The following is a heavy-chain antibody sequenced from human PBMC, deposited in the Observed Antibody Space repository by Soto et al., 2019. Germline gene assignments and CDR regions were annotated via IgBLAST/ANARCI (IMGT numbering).Heavy chain of an antibody. Sequence: TSETLSLICTVSGGSITTGVYYWIWIRQLPGKGLEWIGHRYYSDSTYHNPSLKSRVSISLDTSKNQFSLKLSFVTAADTAMYYCARTKCSGGSCYSWSLDYWGQGTPVTVSS. CDR2: RYYSDST. D-gene: IGHD2-15*01. V-gene: IGHV4-31*03. CDR1: GGSITTGVYY. J-gene: IGHJ4*02. CDR3: ARTKCSGGSCYSWSLDY.